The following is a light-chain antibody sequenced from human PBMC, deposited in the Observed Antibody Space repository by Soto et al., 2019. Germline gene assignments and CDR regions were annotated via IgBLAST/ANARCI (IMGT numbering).Light chain of an antibody. J-gene: IGLJ1*01. Sequence: QSALTQPASVSGSPGQSITISCTGTSSDVGAYNYVSWYQQHPAKIPKLRIYHVSNRPSGVSDRVSGSKSGNTASLTISGLQAEDEADYYCYSYTTSSTYVFGTGTKVTVL. V-gene: IGLV2-14*01. CDR1: SSDVGAYNY. CDR3: YSYTTSSTYV. CDR2: HVS.